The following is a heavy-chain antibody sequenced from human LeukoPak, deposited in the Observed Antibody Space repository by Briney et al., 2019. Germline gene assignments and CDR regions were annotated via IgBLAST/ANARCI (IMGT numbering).Heavy chain of an antibody. CDR2: IWYDGSNK. D-gene: IGHD1-1*01. CDR1: GFTFSSYG. V-gene: IGHV3-30*02. CDR3: AKDFELEKLEPICDY. J-gene: IGHJ4*02. Sequence: GGSLRLSCAASGFTFSSYGMHWVRQAPGKGLEWVAVIWYDGSNKYYADSVKGRFTISRDNSKNALYLQMNSLRAEDTAVYYCAKDFELEKLEPICDYWGQGTLVTVSS.